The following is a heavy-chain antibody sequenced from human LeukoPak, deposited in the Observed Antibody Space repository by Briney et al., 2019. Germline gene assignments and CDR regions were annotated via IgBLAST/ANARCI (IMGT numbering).Heavy chain of an antibody. J-gene: IGHJ4*02. CDR3: AKSRGSSSWYAGDY. CDR2: ISGSGGST. D-gene: IGHD6-13*01. CDR1: GFTFSSYA. Sequence: GGSLRLSCAASGFTFSSYAMSWVRQAPGKGLEWVSAISGSGGSTYYADSVEGRFTISRDNSKNTLYLQMNSLRAEDTAVYYCAKSRGSSSWYAGDYWGQGTLVTVSS. V-gene: IGHV3-23*01.